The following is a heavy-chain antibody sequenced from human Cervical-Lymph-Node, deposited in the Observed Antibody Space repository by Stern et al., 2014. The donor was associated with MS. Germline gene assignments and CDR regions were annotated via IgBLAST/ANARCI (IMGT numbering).Heavy chain of an antibody. J-gene: IGHJ4*02. CDR3: ARSTAVTQNFDF. V-gene: IGHV1-2*06. Sequence: VQLVESGTEVKKPGASVKVSCQASGYVFTGYYIHWVRQAPGQGLEYMGQIIPHSGDTQTAQKFQGRVTMTTDTSLRTAYMELSRLVSGDTAFYYCARSTAVTQNFDFWGQGTMVTVSS. D-gene: IGHD4-17*01. CDR1: GYVFTGYY. CDR2: IIPHSGDT.